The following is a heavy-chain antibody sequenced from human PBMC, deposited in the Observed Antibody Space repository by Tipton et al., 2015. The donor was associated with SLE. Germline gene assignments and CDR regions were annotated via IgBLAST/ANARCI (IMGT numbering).Heavy chain of an antibody. Sequence: GSLRLSCAASGFTFSSYWMSWVRQAPGKGLEWVANIKQDGSEKYYVDSVKGRFTISRDNAKNSLYLQMNSLGAEDTAVYYCARDRGSYFYYMDVWGKGTTVTVSS. CDR3: ARDRGSYFYYMDV. CDR2: IKQDGSEK. CDR1: GFTFSSYW. J-gene: IGHJ6*03. V-gene: IGHV3-7*03. D-gene: IGHD1-26*01.